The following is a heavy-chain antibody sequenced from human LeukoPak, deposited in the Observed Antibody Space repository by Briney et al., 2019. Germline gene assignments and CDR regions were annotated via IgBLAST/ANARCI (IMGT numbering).Heavy chain of an antibody. CDR1: GFTFRTYA. V-gene: IGHV3-30*18. J-gene: IGHJ6*02. CDR2: ISYDGSNK. CDR3: AKDRVAAMGYYYYYGMDV. D-gene: IGHD5-18*01. Sequence: GGSLRLSCVASGFTFRTYAMTWVRQPPGKGLEWVAVISYDGSNKYYADSVKGRFTISRDNSKNTLYLQMNSLRAEDTAVYYCAKDRVAAMGYYYYYGMDVWGQGTTVTVSS.